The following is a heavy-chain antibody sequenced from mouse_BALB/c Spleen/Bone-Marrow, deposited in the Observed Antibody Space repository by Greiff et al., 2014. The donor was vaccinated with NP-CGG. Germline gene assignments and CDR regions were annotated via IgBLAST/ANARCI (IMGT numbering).Heavy chain of an antibody. CDR1: GFNIKDYY. J-gene: IGHJ2*01. CDR3: NAEHGNYHDFDY. CDR2: IDPGNGDT. V-gene: IGHV14-4*02. Sequence: DVQLVESGAELVRSGASVKLSCTASGFNIKDYYMHWVKQRPEQGLEWIGWIDPGNGDTEYAPKFQGKATMTADTSSNTAYLQLSSLTSEDTAVYYCNAEHGNYHDFDYWGQGTTLTVSS.